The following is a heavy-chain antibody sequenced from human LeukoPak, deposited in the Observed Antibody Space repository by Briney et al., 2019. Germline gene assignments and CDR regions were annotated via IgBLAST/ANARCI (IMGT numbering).Heavy chain of an antibody. D-gene: IGHD3-22*01. CDR2: INPNSGGT. J-gene: IGHJ4*02. Sequence: ASVKVSCKASGYTFTGYYMHWVRQAPGQGLEWMGWINPNSGGTNYAQNFQGRVTMTRDTSISTAYMELSRLTSDDTAVYYCASWAYYYDSSDRDYWGQGTLVTVSS. V-gene: IGHV1-2*02. CDR1: GYTFTGYY. CDR3: ASWAYYYDSSDRDY.